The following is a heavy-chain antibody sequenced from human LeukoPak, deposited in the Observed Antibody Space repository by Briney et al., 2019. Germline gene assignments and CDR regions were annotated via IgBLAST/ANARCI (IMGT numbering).Heavy chain of an antibody. CDR2: ISYDESNK. CDR3: AKGVNYFVLEH. CDR1: GFTFSSYG. J-gene: IGHJ4*02. D-gene: IGHD3-10*02. Sequence: GGSLRLSCAASGFTFSSYGMHWVRQAPGKGLEWVAVISYDESNKYYADSVKGRFTISRDNSRNTLYLQMNSLRAEDTAVYYCAKGVNYFVLEHWGQGTLVTISS. V-gene: IGHV3-30*18.